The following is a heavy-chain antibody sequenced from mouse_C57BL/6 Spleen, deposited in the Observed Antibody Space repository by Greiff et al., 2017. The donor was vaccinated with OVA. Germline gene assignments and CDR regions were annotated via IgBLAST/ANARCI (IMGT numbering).Heavy chain of an antibody. CDR1: GYTFTSYW. J-gene: IGHJ2*01. CDR3: ARGYSFDY. CDR2: IYPSDSET. Sequence: QVQLQQPGAELVRPGSSVKLSCKASGYTFTSYWMDWVKQRPGQGLEWIGNIYPSDSETHYNQKFKDKATLTVDKSSNTTYMQLSSLTSEDSAVYYCARGYSFDYWGQGTTLTVSS. V-gene: IGHV1-61*01.